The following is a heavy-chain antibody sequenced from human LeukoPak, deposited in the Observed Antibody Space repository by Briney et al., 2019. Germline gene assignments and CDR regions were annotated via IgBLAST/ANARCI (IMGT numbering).Heavy chain of an antibody. CDR3: AREDGYCSGGNCYSYFDS. CDR1: GFTFSHFW. J-gene: IGHJ4*02. V-gene: IGHV3-7*01. CDR2: IKKTGSET. D-gene: IGHD2-15*01. Sequence: GGSLRLSCAASGFTFSHFWMSWVRQAPGKGLEWVAYIKKTGSETYYVDSVKGRFTITRGNTRNSLFLQMYSLRAEDTAVYFCAREDGYCSGGNCYSYFDSWGQGTLVSVSS.